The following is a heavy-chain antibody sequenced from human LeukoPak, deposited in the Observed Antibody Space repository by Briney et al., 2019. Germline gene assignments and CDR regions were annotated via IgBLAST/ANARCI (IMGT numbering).Heavy chain of an antibody. J-gene: IGHJ6*03. CDR1: GFTFSSYW. V-gene: IGHV3-7*01. CDR2: IKQDGSEK. D-gene: IGHD2-2*01. CDR3: AREKDGRSSTSYYYYMDV. Sequence: GGSLRLSCAASGFTFSSYWMSWVRQAPGKGLERVANIKQDGSEKYYVDSVKGRFTISRDNAKNSLYLQMNSLRAEDTAVYYCAREKDGRSSTSYYYYMDVWGKGTTVTVSS.